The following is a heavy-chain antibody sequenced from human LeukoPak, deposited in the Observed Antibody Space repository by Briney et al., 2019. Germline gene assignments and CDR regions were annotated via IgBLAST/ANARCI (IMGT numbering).Heavy chain of an antibody. J-gene: IGHJ4*02. CDR3: ARDQMVRTRELDY. D-gene: IGHD3-10*01. V-gene: IGHV1-69*05. Sequence: ASVKVSCKASGYTFTSYDINWVRQAPGQGLEWMGRIIPIFGTANYAQKFQGRVTITTDESTSTAYMELSSLRSEDTAVYYCARDQMVRTRELDYWGQGTLVTVSS. CDR1: GYTFTSYD. CDR2: IIPIFGTA.